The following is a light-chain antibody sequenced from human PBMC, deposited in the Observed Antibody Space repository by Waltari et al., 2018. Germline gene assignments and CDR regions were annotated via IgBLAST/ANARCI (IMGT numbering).Light chain of an antibody. Sequence: QSALTQPASVSGSPGQSITISCTGTSSDIGAYNYVSWYQQYPGKAPKRMVYDVSNRPSGVSNRFSGSKSGNTASLTISGLQAEDEADYYCSSYTSSSTVVFGGGTKLTVL. J-gene: IGLJ2*01. CDR2: DVS. CDR3: SSYTSSSTVV. V-gene: IGLV2-14*03. CDR1: SSDIGAYNY.